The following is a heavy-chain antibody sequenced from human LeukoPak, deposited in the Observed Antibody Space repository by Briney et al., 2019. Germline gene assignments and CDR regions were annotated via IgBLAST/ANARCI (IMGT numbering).Heavy chain of an antibody. V-gene: IGHV4-38-2*01. CDR3: ARTTLKYSSGWYFDY. D-gene: IGHD6-19*01. CDR2: IYHSGST. J-gene: IGHJ4*02. Sequence: PSETLSLTCSVSGHSIINSYYWGWIRQPPGKGLEWIGSIYHSGSTYYNPSLKSRVTISVDTSKNQFSLKLSSVTAADTAVYYCARTTLKYSSGWYFDYWGQGTLVTVSS. CDR1: GHSIINSYY.